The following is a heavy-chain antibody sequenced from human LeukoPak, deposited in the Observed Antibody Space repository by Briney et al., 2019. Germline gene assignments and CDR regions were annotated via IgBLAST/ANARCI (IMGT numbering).Heavy chain of an antibody. V-gene: IGHV4-39*01. Sequence: SETLSLTCSVSGGSISSSSYYWGWIRQPPRKGLEWIGSIYYSGATYYNPSLERRVTISVDTSKNQFSLKVSSVTAADTAVYYCARPAFSTGDAVDIWGQGTMVTVSS. CDR3: ARPAFSTGDAVDI. CDR1: GGSISSSSYY. D-gene: IGHD3-16*01. J-gene: IGHJ3*02. CDR2: IYYSGAT.